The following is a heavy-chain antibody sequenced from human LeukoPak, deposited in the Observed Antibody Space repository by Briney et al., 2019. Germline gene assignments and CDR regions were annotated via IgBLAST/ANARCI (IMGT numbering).Heavy chain of an antibody. CDR1: GFTFSSFA. V-gene: IGHV3-23*01. Sequence: GGSLRLSCAASGFTFSSFAINWVRQAPGKGLEWVSVITGSGSGADYADSVKGRFTISRDNSQNTLFLRMNSLRAEDTAVYYCAKDVGKWESLHFFDYWGQGTLVTVSS. J-gene: IGHJ4*02. D-gene: IGHD1-26*01. CDR2: ITGSGSGA. CDR3: AKDVGKWESLHFFDY.